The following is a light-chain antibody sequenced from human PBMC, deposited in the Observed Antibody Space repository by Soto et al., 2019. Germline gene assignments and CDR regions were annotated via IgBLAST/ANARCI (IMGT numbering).Light chain of an antibody. J-gene: IGKJ1*01. CDR1: QSVSSD. CDR2: GAF. V-gene: IGKV3-15*01. CDR3: QYSNQWPPWE. Sequence: EIVMTQSPGALSASPGETATLSCRASQSVSSDVAWYQQKPGQTPRLLIYGAFTRATGIPARFSGSGSGTEFTLTISSLQSEDFAVYYCQYSNQWPPWEFGQGAK.